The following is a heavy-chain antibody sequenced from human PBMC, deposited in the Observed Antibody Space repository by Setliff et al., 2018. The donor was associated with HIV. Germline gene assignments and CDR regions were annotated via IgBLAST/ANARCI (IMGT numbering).Heavy chain of an antibody. J-gene: IGHJ4*02. CDR1: AASIRSHY. V-gene: IGHV4-59*11. CDR3: ATTGQGRAYFDF. D-gene: IGHD2-21*01. Sequence: SETLSLTCTVSAASIRSHYWSWIRQSPGKGLEWIGDVNPTGRPNYSPSLKSRVTMSLDTSKNQFSLNLKSVTAADTALYYCATTGQGRAYFDFWGQGSLVTVSS. CDR2: VNPTGRP.